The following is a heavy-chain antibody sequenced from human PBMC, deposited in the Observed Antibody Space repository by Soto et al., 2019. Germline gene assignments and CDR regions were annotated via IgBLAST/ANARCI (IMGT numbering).Heavy chain of an antibody. CDR2: IYPGDSDT. J-gene: IGHJ3*02. V-gene: IGHV5-51*01. CDR3: ARALGYCSGGTCYNGFDI. CDR1: GYSFTPYW. D-gene: IGHD2-15*01. Sequence: GESLKISCKGSGYSFTPYWIGWVRQMPGKGLEWMGIIYPGDSDTRYSPSFQGQVTISADKSISTAYLQWSSLKASDTAMYYCARALGYCSGGTCYNGFDIWGQGTLVTV.